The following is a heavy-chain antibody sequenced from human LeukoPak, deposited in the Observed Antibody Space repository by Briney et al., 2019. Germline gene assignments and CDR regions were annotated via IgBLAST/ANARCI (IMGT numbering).Heavy chain of an antibody. Sequence: GGSLRLSCAASGFTVSSSYMSWVRQAPGKGLEWVSVIYSGGKAYYADSVKGRLTISRDNSKNTLYLQMNSLRAEDTAVYYCARPGIAAAQRAFDYWGQGTLVTVSS. D-gene: IGHD6-13*01. CDR1: GFTVSSSY. CDR3: ARPGIAAAQRAFDY. J-gene: IGHJ4*02. CDR2: IYSGGKA. V-gene: IGHV3-53*01.